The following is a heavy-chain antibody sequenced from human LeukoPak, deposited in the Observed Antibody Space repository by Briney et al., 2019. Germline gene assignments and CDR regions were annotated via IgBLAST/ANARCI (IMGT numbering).Heavy chain of an antibody. V-gene: IGHV1-18*04. D-gene: IGHD3-3*01. CDR1: GYSFTSYW. Sequence: GESLKISCKGSGYSFTSYWIGWVRQAPGQGLEWMGWISAYNGNTNYAQKLQGRVTMTTDTSTSTAYMELRSLRSDDTAVYYCARDVGDFWSGYYEAGFDYWGQGTLVTVSS. CDR3: ARDVGDFWSGYYEAGFDY. J-gene: IGHJ4*02. CDR2: ISAYNGNT.